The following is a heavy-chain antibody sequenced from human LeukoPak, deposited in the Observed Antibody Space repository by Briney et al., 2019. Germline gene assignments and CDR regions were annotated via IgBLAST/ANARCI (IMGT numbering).Heavy chain of an antibody. V-gene: IGHV4-4*09. J-gene: IGHJ6*03. CDR1: GGSISSYY. Sequence: KPSETLSLTCTVSGGSISSYYWSWIRQPPGKGLEWIGYIYTSGSTNYNPSLKSRVTISVDTSKNQFSLKLSSVTAADTAVYYCARHLYCYYMDVWGKGTTVTVSS. D-gene: IGHD3-3*02. CDR2: IYTSGST. CDR3: ARHLYCYYMDV.